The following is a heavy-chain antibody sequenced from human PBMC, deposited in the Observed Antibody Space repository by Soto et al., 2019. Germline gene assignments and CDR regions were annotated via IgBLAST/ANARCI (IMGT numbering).Heavy chain of an antibody. Sequence: PGGSLRLSCAASGFTFSTYNMNWVRQAPGRGLEWVSSISGSSSYIHYADSVKGRYTISRDNGKNSLYLQMNSLRVEDTAVYYCARVGSITMDVWGQGTTVTVSS. CDR1: GFTFSTYN. V-gene: IGHV3-21*06. CDR2: ISGSSSYI. CDR3: ARVGSITMDV. J-gene: IGHJ6*02.